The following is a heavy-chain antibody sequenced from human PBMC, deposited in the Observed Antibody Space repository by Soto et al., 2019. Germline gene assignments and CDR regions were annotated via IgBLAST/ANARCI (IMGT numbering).Heavy chain of an antibody. CDR2: IYHMGGT. CDR3: ARFTYKSGFNWFDP. J-gene: IGHJ5*02. CDR1: GASINSDY. D-gene: IGHD5-12*01. V-gene: IGHV4-59*03. Sequence: PSDTLSPTSTVTGASINSDYWGLIRQSPGKGLEWIGYIYHMGGTDYNPSLKSRVTISIDKSKNQFSLNLRSVTAADTAVYFCARFTYKSGFNWFDPWGQGTQVTVSS.